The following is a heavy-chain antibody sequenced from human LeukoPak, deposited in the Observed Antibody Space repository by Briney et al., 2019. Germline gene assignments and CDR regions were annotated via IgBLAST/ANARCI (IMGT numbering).Heavy chain of an antibody. V-gene: IGHV3-23*01. CDR3: AKYGRYYDIF. J-gene: IGHJ4*02. D-gene: IGHD3-9*01. Sequence: GGSLRLSCAASGFTFSSYAMSWVRQAPGTGLEWVSAISGSGGSTYYADYVKGRFTISRDNSKNTLYLQMNSLRAEDTAVYYCAKYGRYYDIFWGQGTLVTVSS. CDR1: GFTFSSYA. CDR2: ISGSGGST.